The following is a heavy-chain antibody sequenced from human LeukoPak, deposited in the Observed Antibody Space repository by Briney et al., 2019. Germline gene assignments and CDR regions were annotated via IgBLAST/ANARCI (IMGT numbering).Heavy chain of an antibody. J-gene: IGHJ3*02. CDR1: GGSFSGYY. CDR3: ARPRRHYYDSSGYHAFDI. V-gene: IGHV4-34*01. D-gene: IGHD3-22*01. CDR2: INHSGST. Sequence: PSETLSLTCAVYGGSFSGYYWSWIRQPPGKGLEWIGEINHSGSTNYNPSLKSRVTISVDTSKNQFSPKLSSVTAADTAVYYCARPRRHYYDSSGYHAFDIWGQGTMVTVSS.